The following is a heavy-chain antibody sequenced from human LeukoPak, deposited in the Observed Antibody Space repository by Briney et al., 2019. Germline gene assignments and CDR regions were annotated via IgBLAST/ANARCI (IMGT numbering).Heavy chain of an antibody. J-gene: IGHJ4*02. V-gene: IGHV4-30-4*01. CDR1: GGSLSSGDYY. CDR2: IYYSGST. Sequence: SETLSLTCTVSGGSLSSGDYYWSWIRQPPGKGLEWIGYIYYSGSTYYNPSLKSRVTISVDTSKNQFSLKLSSVTAADTAVYYCARDSTGTVFDYWGQGTLVTVSS. D-gene: IGHD1-1*01. CDR3: ARDSTGTVFDY.